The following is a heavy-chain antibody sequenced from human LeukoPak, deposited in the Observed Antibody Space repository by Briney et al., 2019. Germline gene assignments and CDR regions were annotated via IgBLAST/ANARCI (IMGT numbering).Heavy chain of an antibody. D-gene: IGHD4-17*01. V-gene: IGHV1-2*02. CDR3: AREGAYGDYGYYFDY. J-gene: IGHJ4*02. Sequence: ASVKVSCKASGYTFTGYYMHWVRQAPGQGLEWMGWINPNSGGTNYARKFQGRVTMTRDTSIGTAYMELSRLRSDDTAVYYCAREGAYGDYGYYFDYWGQGTLVTVSS. CDR2: INPNSGGT. CDR1: GYTFTGYY.